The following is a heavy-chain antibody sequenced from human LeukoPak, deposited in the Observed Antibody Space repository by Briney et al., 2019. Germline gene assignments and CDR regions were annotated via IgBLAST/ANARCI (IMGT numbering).Heavy chain of an antibody. D-gene: IGHD2/OR15-2a*01. V-gene: IGHV3-48*03. CDR2: ISSSGGTL. Sequence: GGSLRLSCVTSGFIFGTYEINCVRQAPGEGLEWISSISSSGGTLYYADSVKGRFTISRDNAKNSLYLQMNSLRAADSAVYFCARVYCDTSACHGVDFWGQGTLVTVSS. J-gene: IGHJ4*02. CDR1: GFIFGTYE. CDR3: ARVYCDTSACHGVDF.